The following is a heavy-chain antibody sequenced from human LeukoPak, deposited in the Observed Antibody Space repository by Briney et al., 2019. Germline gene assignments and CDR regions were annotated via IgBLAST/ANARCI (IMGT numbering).Heavy chain of an antibody. CDR3: AKVFPGLVDYFDY. CDR2: IRYDGSNK. D-gene: IGHD3/OR15-3a*01. J-gene: IGHJ4*02. V-gene: IGHV3-30*02. Sequence: GGSLRLSCAASVVTFSSYGMHWVRQAPGKGLEWVAFIRYDGSNKYYADSVKGRFTISRDNSKNTPYLQMNSLRAEDTAVYYCAKVFPGLVDYFDYWGQGTLVTVSS. CDR1: VVTFSSYG.